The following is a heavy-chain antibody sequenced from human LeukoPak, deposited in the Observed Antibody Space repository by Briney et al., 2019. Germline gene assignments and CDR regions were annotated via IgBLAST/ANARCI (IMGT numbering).Heavy chain of an antibody. J-gene: IGHJ4*02. CDR1: GINLSNYG. D-gene: IGHD3-10*01. CDR2: LSGSGGGT. CDR3: AKRGVVIRVFLVGFHKEAYYFDS. Sequence: GGSLRLSCAVSGINLSNYGMSWVRQAPGKGLEWVAGLSGSGGGTNYADSVQGRFTISRDNPKNTLYLQMNSLRAEDTAVYFCAKRGVVIRVFLVGFHKEAYYFDSWGQGALVTVSS. V-gene: IGHV3-23*01.